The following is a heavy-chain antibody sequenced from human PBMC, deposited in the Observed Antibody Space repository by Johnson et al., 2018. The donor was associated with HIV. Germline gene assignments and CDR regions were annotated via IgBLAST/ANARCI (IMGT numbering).Heavy chain of an antibody. CDR1: GFTVSDNY. CDR3: ARDAPNFFDSSGVRDDAFDI. V-gene: IGHV3-66*01. J-gene: IGHJ3*02. Sequence: VQLVESGGGLVQPGGSLRLSCAASGFTVSDNYMNWVRQAPGKGLEWVSVIYSDGSTYYADSVQGRFTLSRANSQNTLYLQMNSLRAEDTAVYFCARDAPNFFDSSGVRDDAFDIWGPGTMVTVSS. D-gene: IGHD3-22*01. CDR2: IYSDGST.